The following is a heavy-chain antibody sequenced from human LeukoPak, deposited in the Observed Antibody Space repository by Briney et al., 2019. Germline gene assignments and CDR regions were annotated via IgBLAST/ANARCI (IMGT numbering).Heavy chain of an antibody. CDR3: ARAHVVGATTQFGY. V-gene: IGHV1-8*03. D-gene: IGHD1-26*01. J-gene: IGHJ4*02. CDR2: MNPNSGNT. CDR1: GGTFSSYA. Sequence: ASVKVSCKASGGTFSSYAINWVRQAPGQGLEWMGWMNPNSGNTGYAQKFQGRVTITRNTSISTAYMELSSLRSEDTAVYYCARAHVVGATTQFGYWGQGTLVTVSS.